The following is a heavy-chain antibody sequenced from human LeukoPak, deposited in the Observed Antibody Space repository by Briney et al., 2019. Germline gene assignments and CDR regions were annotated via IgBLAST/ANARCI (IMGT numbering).Heavy chain of an antibody. J-gene: IGHJ3*02. D-gene: IGHD6-19*01. V-gene: IGHV3-23*01. CDR2: ISGSGGST. CDR3: ARGYSSGRGAFDI. CDR1: GFTFSSYA. Sequence: QSGGSLRLSCAASGFTFSSYAMSWVRQAPGKGLEWFSAISGSGGSTYYADSVKGRFTISRDNANNSLYLQMNSLRAEDTAVYYCARGYSSGRGAFDIWDQGTMVTVSS.